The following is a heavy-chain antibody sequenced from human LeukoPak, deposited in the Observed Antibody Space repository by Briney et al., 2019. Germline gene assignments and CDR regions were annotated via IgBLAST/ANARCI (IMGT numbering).Heavy chain of an antibody. CDR2: INPSGGST. Sequence: ASVKVSCKASGYTFTSYYMHWVRQAPGQGLEWMGIINPSGGSTSYAQKFQGRVTMTRNTSISTAYMELSSLRSEDTAVYYCARGANREELDYWGQGTLVTVSS. D-gene: IGHD4/OR15-4a*01. V-gene: IGHV1-46*01. CDR1: GYTFTSYY. J-gene: IGHJ4*02. CDR3: ARGANREELDY.